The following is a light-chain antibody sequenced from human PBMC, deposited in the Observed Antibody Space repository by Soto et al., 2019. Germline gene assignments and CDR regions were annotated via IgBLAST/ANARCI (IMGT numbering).Light chain of an antibody. CDR1: QSISNR. Sequence: DIEMTQSPSTLSASVGDRVTITCRASQSISNRLAWYQQKPGKAPKFPIFDASNLKSGVPSRFSGSRSGTAFTLTICSLQSDDFATYYCQQYNVYSGISSGGGTKVEIK. J-gene: IGKJ4*01. V-gene: IGKV1-5*01. CDR3: QQYNVYSGIS. CDR2: DAS.